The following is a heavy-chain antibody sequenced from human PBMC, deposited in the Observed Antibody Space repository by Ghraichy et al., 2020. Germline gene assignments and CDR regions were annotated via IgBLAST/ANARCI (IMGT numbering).Heavy chain of an antibody. CDR2: IVVGSGNT. D-gene: IGHD6-6*01. CDR1: GFTFTSSA. V-gene: IGHV1-58*01. J-gene: IGHJ6*02. Sequence: SVKVSSKASGFTFTSSAVQWVRQARGQRLEWIGWIVVGSGNTNYAQKFQERVTITRDMSTSTAYMELSSLRSEDTAVYYCAAGGSSSYSHYYYYYGMDVWGQGTTVTVSS. CDR3: AAGGSSSYSHYYYYYGMDV.